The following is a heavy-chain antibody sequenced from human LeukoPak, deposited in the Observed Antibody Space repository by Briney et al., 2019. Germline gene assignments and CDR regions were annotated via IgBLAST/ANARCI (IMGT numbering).Heavy chain of an antibody. CDR1: GFTFSSYG. CDR2: IWYDGSNK. CDR3: AKDNNRNLDY. D-gene: IGHD1-14*01. J-gene: IGHJ4*02. V-gene: IGHV3-33*06. Sequence: GGSLRLSCAASGFTFSSYGMHWVRQAPGKGLEWVAVIWYDGSNKYYADSVKGRFTISRDNSTNTLYLQMNSLRAEDTAVYYCAKDNNRNLDYWGQGTLVTVSS.